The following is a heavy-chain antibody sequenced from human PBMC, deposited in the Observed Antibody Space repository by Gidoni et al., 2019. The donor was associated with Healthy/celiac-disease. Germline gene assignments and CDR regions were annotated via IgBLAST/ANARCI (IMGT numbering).Heavy chain of an antibody. CDR2: ISSSSSTI. CDR3: ARDEFFTVTPDAFDI. CDR1: GLPFSCYR. Sequence: EVQLVESGGGLAQPGGSLRISCDGSGLPFSCYRMKWVRQAPGKGLEWVSYISSSSSTIYYADSVKGRFTISRDNAKNSLYLQMNSLRAEDTAVYYCARDEFFTVTPDAFDIWGQGTMVTVSS. V-gene: IGHV3-48*01. D-gene: IGHD4-17*01. J-gene: IGHJ3*02.